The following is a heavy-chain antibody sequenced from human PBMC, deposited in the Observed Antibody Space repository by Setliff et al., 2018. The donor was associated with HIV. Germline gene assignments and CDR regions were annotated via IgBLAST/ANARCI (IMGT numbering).Heavy chain of an antibody. V-gene: IGHV4-61*01. J-gene: IGHJ4*02. CDR1: GDSISSSSYY. D-gene: IGHD3-22*01. Sequence: SETLSLTCTVSGDSISSSSYYWGWIRQPPGKGLEWIGYIYYTGTTDYSPSFKSRVTISLDTSKTQFSLKLNSVTAADTAVYYCARDRLDGHDTSGYYYAYWGQGTLVTVSS. CDR2: IYYTGTT. CDR3: ARDRLDGHDTSGYYYAY.